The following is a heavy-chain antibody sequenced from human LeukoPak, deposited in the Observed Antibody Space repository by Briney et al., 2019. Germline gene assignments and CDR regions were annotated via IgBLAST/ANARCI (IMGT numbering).Heavy chain of an antibody. V-gene: IGHV1-69*04. CDR2: IIPILGIA. J-gene: IGHJ4*02. CDR3: ARDMKYYDFWSGYYPLGAFDY. D-gene: IGHD3-3*01. Sequence: GASVKVSCKASGGTFSSYAISWVRQAPGQGLEWMGRIIPILGIANYAQKFQGRVTITADKSTSTAYMELSSLRSEDTAVYYCARDMKYYDFWSGYYPLGAFDYWGQGTLVTVSS. CDR1: GGTFSSYA.